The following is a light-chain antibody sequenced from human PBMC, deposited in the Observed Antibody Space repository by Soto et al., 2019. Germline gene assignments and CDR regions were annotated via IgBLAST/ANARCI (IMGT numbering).Light chain of an antibody. V-gene: IGKV3-11*01. CDR3: QQRSNLT. Sequence: EIVLTQSPATLSLSPGERATLSCGASQSVSSYLAWYQQKPGQAPRLLIYDASNRATGIPARFSGSGSGTDFTLTISSLEPEDFAVYYCQQRSNLTFGQGTRLEIK. CDR1: QSVSSY. CDR2: DAS. J-gene: IGKJ5*01.